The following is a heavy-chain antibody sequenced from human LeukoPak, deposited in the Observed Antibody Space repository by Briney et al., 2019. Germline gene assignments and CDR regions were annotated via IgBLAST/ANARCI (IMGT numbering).Heavy chain of an antibody. D-gene: IGHD3-3*01. CDR2: INPSGGST. CDR3: ARGSLEWLLYLHYFDY. Sequence: GASVKVSCKASGYTFTSYYMHWVRQAPGQGLEWMGIINPSGGSTSYAQKFQSRVTMTRDTSTSTVYMELSSLRSEDTAVYYCARGSLEWLLYLHYFDYWGQGTLVTVSS. CDR1: GYTFTSYY. V-gene: IGHV1-46*01. J-gene: IGHJ4*02.